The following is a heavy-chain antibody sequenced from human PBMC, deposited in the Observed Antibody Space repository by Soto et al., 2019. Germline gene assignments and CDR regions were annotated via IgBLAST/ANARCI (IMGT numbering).Heavy chain of an antibody. D-gene: IGHD2-2*02. V-gene: IGHV4-31*03. CDR1: GGSISSGGYY. J-gene: IGHJ4*02. CDR2: IYYSGST. CDR3: ASSLDAVPAALPFDY. Sequence: PSETLSLTCTVSGGSISSGGYYWSWIRQHPGKGLEWIGYIYYSGSTYYNPSLKSRVTISVDTSKNQFSLKLSSVTAADTAVYYCASSLDAVPAALPFDYWGQGTLVTVSS.